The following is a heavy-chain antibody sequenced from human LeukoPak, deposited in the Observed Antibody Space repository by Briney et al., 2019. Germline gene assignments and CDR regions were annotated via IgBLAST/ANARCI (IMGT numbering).Heavy chain of an antibody. J-gene: IGHJ4*02. CDR2: IRYDGSNK. Sequence: PGGSLRLSCAASGFTFSSYGMHWVRQAPGKGLEWVAFIRYDGSNKYYADSVKGRFTISRDNSKNTLYLQMNSLRAEDTAVHYCAKVAGQFVVVPAANELDYWGQGTLVTVSS. V-gene: IGHV3-30*02. D-gene: IGHD2-2*01. CDR1: GFTFSSYG. CDR3: AKVAGQFVVVPAANELDY.